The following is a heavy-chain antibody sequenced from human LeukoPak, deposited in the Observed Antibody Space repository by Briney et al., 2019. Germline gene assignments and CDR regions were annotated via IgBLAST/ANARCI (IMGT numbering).Heavy chain of an antibody. CDR2: IYTSGST. V-gene: IGHV4-59*10. D-gene: IGHD6-19*01. J-gene: IGHJ4*02. CDR1: GGSFSGYY. Sequence: TSETLSLTCAVYGGSFSGYYWSWIRQPPGKGLEWIGRIYTSGSTNYNPSLKSRVTMSVDTSKNQFSLKLSSVTAADTAVYYCARQTTYSSGWYEDYWGQGTLVTVSS. CDR3: ARQTTYSSGWYEDY.